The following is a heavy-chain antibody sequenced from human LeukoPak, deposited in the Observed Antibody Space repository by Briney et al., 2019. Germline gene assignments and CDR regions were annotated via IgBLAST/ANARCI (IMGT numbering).Heavy chain of an antibody. CDR1: GGSISSSSYY. V-gene: IGHV4-39*07. Sequence: PSETLSLTCTVSGGSISSSSYYWGWIRQPPGKGLEWIGSIYYSGSTYYNPSLKSRVTISVDTSKNQFSLKLSSVTAADTAVYYCARTYYDYVWGSYRHIPPPHPFGYWGQGTLVTVSS. J-gene: IGHJ4*02. D-gene: IGHD3-16*02. CDR2: IYYSGST. CDR3: ARTYYDYVWGSYRHIPPPHPFGY.